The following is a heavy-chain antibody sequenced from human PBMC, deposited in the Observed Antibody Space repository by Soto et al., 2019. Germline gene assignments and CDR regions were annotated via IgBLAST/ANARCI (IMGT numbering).Heavy chain of an antibody. CDR3: ARSGYSYGSYGMDV. Sequence: SETLSLTCTVSGGSISSGGYYWSWIRQHPGKGLEWIGYIYYSGSTYYNPSLKSRVTISVDTSKNQFSLKLSSVTAADTAVYYCARSGYSYGSYGMDVWGQGTMVTVSS. J-gene: IGHJ6*02. CDR2: IYYSGST. D-gene: IGHD5-18*01. CDR1: GGSISSGGYY. V-gene: IGHV4-31*03.